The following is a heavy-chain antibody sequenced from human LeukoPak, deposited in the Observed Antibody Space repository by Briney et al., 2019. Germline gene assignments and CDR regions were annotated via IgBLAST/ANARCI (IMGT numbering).Heavy chain of an antibody. V-gene: IGHV3-7*01. CDR3: ASTAGYSSGWYA. CDR1: GFTFSSHR. CDR2: IKEDGSEK. J-gene: IGHJ5*02. D-gene: IGHD6-19*01. Sequence: GGSLRLSCAASGFTFSSHRMSWVRQAPGKGLEWVANIKEDGSEKYYVDSVKGRFTISRDNAKNSLYLQMNSLSAEDTAVYYCASTAGYSSGWYAWGQGTLVTVSS.